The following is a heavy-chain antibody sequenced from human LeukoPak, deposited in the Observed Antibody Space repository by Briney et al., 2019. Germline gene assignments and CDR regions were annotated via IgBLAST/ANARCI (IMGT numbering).Heavy chain of an antibody. D-gene: IGHD3-22*01. CDR1: GGSIGSYY. J-gene: IGHJ4*02. Sequence: KPSETLSLTCTVSGGSIGSYYWSWIRQPPGKGLEWIGYIYYSGSTNYNPSLESRVTISVDTSKNQFSLRLSSVTAADTAVYYCARDTYYYDSSGYPVGYFDYWGQGTLVTVSS. V-gene: IGHV4-59*01. CDR2: IYYSGST. CDR3: ARDTYYYDSSGYPVGYFDY.